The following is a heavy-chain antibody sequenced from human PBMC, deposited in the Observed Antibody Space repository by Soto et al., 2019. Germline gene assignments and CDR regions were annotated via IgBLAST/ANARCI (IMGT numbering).Heavy chain of an antibody. J-gene: IGHJ4*02. CDR1: GVSISSYY. Sequence: PSETLSLTCTVSGVSISSYYWSWIRQPPGKGLEWIGYISYSGSTYYNPSLKSRVTISVDTSTNQFSLRLSSVTAADTAVYYCARHSPLGGGSCYDPWGQGTLVTVSS. D-gene: IGHD2-15*01. CDR3: ARHSPLGGGSCYDP. V-gene: IGHV4-59*08. CDR2: ISYSGST.